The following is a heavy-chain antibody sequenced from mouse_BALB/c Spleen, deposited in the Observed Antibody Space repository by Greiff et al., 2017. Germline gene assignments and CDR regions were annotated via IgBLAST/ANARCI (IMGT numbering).Heavy chain of an antibody. CDR1: GFTFSSYG. CDR3: ARRGYGSSSFDY. CDR2: INSNGGST. V-gene: IGHV5-6-3*01. D-gene: IGHD1-1*01. J-gene: IGHJ2*01. Sequence: EVQGVESGGGLVQPGGSLKLSCAASGFTFSSYGMSWVRQTPDKRLELVATINSNGGSTYYPDSVKGRFTISRDNAKNTLYLQMSSLKSEDTAMYYCARRGYGSSSFDYWGQGTTLTVSS.